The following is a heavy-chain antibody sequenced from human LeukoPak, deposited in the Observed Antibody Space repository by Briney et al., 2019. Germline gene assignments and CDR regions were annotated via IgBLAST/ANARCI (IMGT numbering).Heavy chain of an antibody. Sequence: SVKVSCKASGGTFSSYAISWVRQAPGQGLEWMGGIIPIFGTANYAQKFQGRVTITADKSTSTAYMELSSLRSEDTAVYYCARGTRSLSPHDAFDIWGQGTMVTVSS. CDR3: ARGTRSLSPHDAFDI. CDR2: IIPIFGTA. V-gene: IGHV1-69*06. CDR1: GGTFSSYA. J-gene: IGHJ3*02. D-gene: IGHD1-7*01.